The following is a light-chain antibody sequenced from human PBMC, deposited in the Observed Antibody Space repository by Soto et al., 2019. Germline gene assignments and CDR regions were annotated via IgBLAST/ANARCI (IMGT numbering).Light chain of an antibody. V-gene: IGKV3D-20*01. J-gene: IGKJ1*01. CDR3: QQYGSSPPWT. Sequence: EIILTQSPATLSLSPGDRATLSCVAIQSVGISYVDWYQHRPRLAPRILIHDASSRATGIADRFSGNKSGTDFTITISRLEPEDFAVYYCQQYGSSPPWTFGQGTMVDI. CDR2: DAS. CDR1: QSVGISY.